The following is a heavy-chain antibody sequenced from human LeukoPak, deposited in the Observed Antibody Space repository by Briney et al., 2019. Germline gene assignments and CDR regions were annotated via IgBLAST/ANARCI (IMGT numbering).Heavy chain of an antibody. Sequence: GGSLRLSRAASGFTFSSYAMSWVRQAPGKGLEWVSAISGSGGSTDYADSVKGRFTISRDNSKNTLYLQMNSLRAEDTAVYYCAKVSFGDRYCFDYWGQRTLVTVSS. CDR1: GFTFSSYA. CDR3: AKVSFGDRYCFDY. J-gene: IGHJ4*02. V-gene: IGHV3-23*01. CDR2: ISGSGGST. D-gene: IGHD4-17*01.